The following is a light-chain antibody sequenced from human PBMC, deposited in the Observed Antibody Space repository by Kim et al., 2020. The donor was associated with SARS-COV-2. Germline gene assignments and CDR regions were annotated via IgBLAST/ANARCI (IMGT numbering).Light chain of an antibody. Sequence: QSLPTSCTGTSSDVGGYNYVTWYQQHPGKATKLMIYDVSNRPSGVSNRFSGSKSGNTASLTISGLQAEDEADYYCSSYTSSSTLVFGGGTQLTVL. V-gene: IGLV2-14*03. J-gene: IGLJ3*02. CDR2: DVS. CDR1: SSDVGGYNY. CDR3: SSYTSSSTLV.